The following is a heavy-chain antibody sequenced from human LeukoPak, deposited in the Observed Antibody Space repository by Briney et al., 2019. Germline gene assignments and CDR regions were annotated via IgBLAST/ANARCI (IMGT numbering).Heavy chain of an antibody. J-gene: IGHJ6*02. Sequence: ASVKVSCKASGGTFSSYAISWVRQAPGQGLEWMGGIIPIFGTANYAQKFQGRVTITADESTSTAYMELSSLRSEDTAVYYCARALRARITGTTASVYGMDVWGQGTTVTVSS. CDR3: ARALRARITGTTASVYGMDV. V-gene: IGHV1-69*01. CDR2: IIPIFGTA. CDR1: GGTFSSYA. D-gene: IGHD1-20*01.